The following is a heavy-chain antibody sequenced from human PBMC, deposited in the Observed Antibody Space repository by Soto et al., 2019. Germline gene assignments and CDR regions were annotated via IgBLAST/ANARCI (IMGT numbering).Heavy chain of an antibody. CDR2: MNPNSGNT. CDR1: GYTFTNHD. J-gene: IGHJ4*02. V-gene: IGHV1-8*01. Sequence: QVQLVQSGAEVKKPGASVKFSCKASGYTFTNHDISWVRQATGQGLEWMGWMNPNSGNTGYAHKFQGRVTLTRDTSMSTAYMELNSLGSYDTAVYYCARQDYGPTDYWGQGTLVTVSS. CDR3: ARQDYGPTDY. D-gene: IGHD3-16*01.